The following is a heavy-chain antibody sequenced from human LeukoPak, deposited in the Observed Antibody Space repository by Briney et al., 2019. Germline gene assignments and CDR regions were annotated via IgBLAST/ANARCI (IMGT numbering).Heavy chain of an antibody. CDR1: GISFSSSW. Sequence: GGSLRLSCAASGISFSSSWMSWVRQAPGKGLEWVANIRQDGGGKNYVDSVKGRFTISRDNAKNSLYLQMNSLRAEDTAVYYCSTSPYNWNDLAPVYWGQGTLVTVSS. CDR2: IRQDGGGK. J-gene: IGHJ4*02. CDR3: STSPYNWNDLAPVY. D-gene: IGHD1-20*01. V-gene: IGHV3-7*02.